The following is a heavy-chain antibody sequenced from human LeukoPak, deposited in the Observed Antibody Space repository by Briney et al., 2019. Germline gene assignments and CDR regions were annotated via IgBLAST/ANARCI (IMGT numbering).Heavy chain of an antibody. D-gene: IGHD1-7*01. CDR3: ARDLIRNYGGYYFDY. Sequence: GASVKVSCKASGYTFTSYGISWVRQAPGQGLEWMGWINPNSGDTNFAQKFQGRATLTRDTSISTAYMELSRLRSDDTAVYYCARDLIRNYGGYYFDYWGQGTLVTVSS. J-gene: IGHJ4*02. CDR1: GYTFTSYG. V-gene: IGHV1-2*02. CDR2: INPNSGDT.